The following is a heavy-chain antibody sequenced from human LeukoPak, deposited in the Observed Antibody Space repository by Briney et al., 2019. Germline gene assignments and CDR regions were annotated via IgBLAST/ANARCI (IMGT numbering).Heavy chain of an antibody. Sequence: LETLSLPCPVSGGPISSSTYCWSWVRPPPGKGLEWLGSMYYSGAAYYRSSLKGRVNMYLCTTKRPFSLWLNSLTASGTGVYYCARHIEFRANLDYWGQGTLVTVSS. D-gene: IGHD2/OR15-2a*01. CDR2: MYYSGAA. J-gene: IGHJ4*02. CDR1: GGPISSSTYC. CDR3: ARHIEFRANLDY. V-gene: IGHV4-39*01.